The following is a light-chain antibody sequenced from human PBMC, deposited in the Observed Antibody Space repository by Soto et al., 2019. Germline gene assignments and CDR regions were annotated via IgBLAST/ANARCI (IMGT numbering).Light chain of an antibody. CDR3: QQRDDWVS. CDR2: GAS. CDR1: QSVRTY. Sequence: ETVLTQSPATLSLSPGDTATLSCRASQSVRTYFAWYQQKSGQAPRLLIYGASSRATGVPDRFTGSASGTDVTLSISSLEREDPALYYCQQRDDWVSFGGGTKVEIK. J-gene: IGKJ4*01. V-gene: IGKV3-11*01.